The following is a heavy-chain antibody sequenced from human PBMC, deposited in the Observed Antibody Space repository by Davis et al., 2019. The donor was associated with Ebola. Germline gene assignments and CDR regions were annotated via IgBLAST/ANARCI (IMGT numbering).Heavy chain of an antibody. V-gene: IGHV4-59*01. CDR3: ARVTYYYGMDV. J-gene: IGHJ6*02. Sequence: SETLSLTCTVSGGSISSYYWSWIRQPPGKGLEWIGYIYYSGSTNYNPSLKSRVTISVDTSKNQLSLKLSSVTAADTAVYYCARVTYYYGMDVWGQGTTVTVSS. CDR1: GGSISSYY. CDR2: IYYSGST.